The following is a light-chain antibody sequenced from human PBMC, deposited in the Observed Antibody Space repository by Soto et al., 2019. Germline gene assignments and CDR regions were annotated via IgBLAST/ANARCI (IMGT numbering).Light chain of an antibody. Sequence: QSALTQPASVSGSPGQSSTISCTGSSSDIGSYNYVSWYQQHPGKAPKLMIYDVTNRPSGVSYRFSGSKSGSTASLTISGLQAEDEDDYYCSSYTISRIRVFGGGTKVTVL. CDR3: SSYTISRIRV. J-gene: IGLJ3*02. CDR2: DVT. CDR1: SSDIGSYNY. V-gene: IGLV2-14*01.